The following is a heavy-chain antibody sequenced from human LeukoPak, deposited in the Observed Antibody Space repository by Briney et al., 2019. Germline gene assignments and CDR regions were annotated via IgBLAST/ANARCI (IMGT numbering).Heavy chain of an antibody. CDR3: ARASGSSAVPFDY. Sequence: ASVKVSCKASGYTFTSNYMRWVRQAPGQGLEWMGVIAPSSGTTSYAQKFQGRVTMTRDTSTSTLYMELSSLTSEDTAVYYYARASGSSAVPFDYWGQGTLVTVSS. D-gene: IGHD3-10*01. V-gene: IGHV1-46*01. J-gene: IGHJ4*02. CDR2: IAPSSGTT. CDR1: GYTFTSNY.